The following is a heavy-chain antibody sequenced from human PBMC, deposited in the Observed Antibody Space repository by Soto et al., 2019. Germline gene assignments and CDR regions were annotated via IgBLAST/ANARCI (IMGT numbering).Heavy chain of an antibody. V-gene: IGHV3-53*02. CDR3: ASYSYGLYYFDY. J-gene: IGHJ4*02. D-gene: IGHD5-18*01. CDR1: GFTVSSNY. Sequence: EVQLVETGGGLIQPGGSLRLSCAASGFTVSSNYMSWVRQAPGKGLEWVAVIYSGGSTYYADSVKGRFTISTDNSKNTLYLQMNSLRSEDTAVYYCASYSYGLYYFDYWGQGTLVTVSS. CDR2: IYSGGST.